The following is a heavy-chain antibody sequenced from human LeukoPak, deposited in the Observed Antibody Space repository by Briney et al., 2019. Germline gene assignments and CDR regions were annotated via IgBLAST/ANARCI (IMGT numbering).Heavy chain of an antibody. D-gene: IGHD6-13*01. CDR2: ISGSGGST. V-gene: IGHV3-23*01. CDR1: GLAFSSYA. Sequence: GGSLRLSCAASGLAFSSYAMTWVRQPPGKGLEWVSAISGSGGSTYYADSVKGRFTISRDNARTTVYLQMNSLRAEDTAVYYCARDWGGVAAAGEKDDAFDIWGPGTMVTVSS. CDR3: ARDWGGVAAAGEKDDAFDI. J-gene: IGHJ3*02.